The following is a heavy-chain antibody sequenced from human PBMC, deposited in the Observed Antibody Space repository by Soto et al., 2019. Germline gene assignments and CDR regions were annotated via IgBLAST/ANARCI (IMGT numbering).Heavy chain of an antibody. D-gene: IGHD1-26*01. CDR1: GSTFSNYA. Sequence: EVQLLESGGGLVQPGGSLRLSCAASGSTFSNYAMSWVRQAPGKGLEWVSGISGGGGSTYYADSVKGRFTISRDNSKNTLYLQMNSLRAEDTAVYYCVKHHAGATEYFQHWGQGTLVIVSS. CDR3: VKHHAGATEYFQH. J-gene: IGHJ1*01. V-gene: IGHV3-23*01. CDR2: ISGGGGST.